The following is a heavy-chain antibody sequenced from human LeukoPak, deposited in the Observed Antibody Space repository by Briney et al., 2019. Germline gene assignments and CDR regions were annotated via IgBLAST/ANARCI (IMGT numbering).Heavy chain of an antibody. CDR2: ISSSSSYI. D-gene: IGHD3-10*01. J-gene: IGHJ3*02. V-gene: IGHV3-21*04. Sequence: GGSLRLSCAASGFTFSSYSMNWVRQAPGKGLEWVSSISSSSSYIYYADSVKGRFTISRDNAKNSLYLQMNSLRAEDTALYYCAKVLLWFGELFNDAFDIWGQGTMVTVSS. CDR1: GFTFSSYS. CDR3: AKVLLWFGELFNDAFDI.